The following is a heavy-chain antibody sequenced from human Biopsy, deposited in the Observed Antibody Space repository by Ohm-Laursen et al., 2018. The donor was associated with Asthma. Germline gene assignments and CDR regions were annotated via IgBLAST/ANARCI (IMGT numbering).Heavy chain of an antibody. J-gene: IGHJ4*02. D-gene: IGHD3-16*01. CDR2: INSVFGTT. Sequence: ASVKVSCKSLGGTFNTYVIGWVRQAPGQGLEWMGGINSVFGTTTYPQKFQDRVTITADDSTSTVYMELSSLRSEDTAVYYCARKAGWGSSRTGEEGEGGGQGNLVTVSS. V-gene: IGHV1-69*13. CDR3: ARKAGWGSSRTGEEGEG. CDR1: GGTFNTYV.